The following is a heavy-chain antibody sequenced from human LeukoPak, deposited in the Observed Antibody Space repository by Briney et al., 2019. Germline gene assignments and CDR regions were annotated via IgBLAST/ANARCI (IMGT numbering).Heavy chain of an antibody. V-gene: IGHV4-39*01. CDR3: VNSSPGGGWLVSGNFDY. CDR1: GGSISSNNYY. Sequence: SETLSLTCTVSGGSISSNNYYWGWIRQPPGKGLEWIGSIYYSGSTYSNPSLKSRVTISVDTSKNQFSLKLSSVTAADTAVYYCVNSSPGGGWLVSGNFDYWGQGTLVTVSS. J-gene: IGHJ4*02. CDR2: IYYSGST. D-gene: IGHD6-19*01.